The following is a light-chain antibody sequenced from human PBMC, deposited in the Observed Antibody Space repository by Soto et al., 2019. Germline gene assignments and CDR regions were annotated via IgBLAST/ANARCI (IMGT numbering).Light chain of an antibody. V-gene: IGKV1-5*01. J-gene: IGKJ1*01. Sequence: DIQLTQSPSTLTASVGDRVTVTCRASRNISSWLAWYQQKPGKAPNLLIYDASTLDSGVPSRFSGSGSGTEFTLTISSLQPDDSATYYCQQCNSFWTFGQGTKVDI. CDR1: RNISSW. CDR3: QQCNSFWT. CDR2: DAS.